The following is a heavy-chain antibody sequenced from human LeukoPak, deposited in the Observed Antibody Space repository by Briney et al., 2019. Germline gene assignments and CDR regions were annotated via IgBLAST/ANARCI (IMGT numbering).Heavy chain of an antibody. J-gene: IGHJ6*02. D-gene: IGHD6-19*01. CDR2: ISYDGSNK. V-gene: IGHV3-30*18. CDR1: GFTFSSYG. CDR3: AKDRGVVAGPGHYYGMDV. Sequence: GGSLRLSCAASGFTFSSYGMHWVRQAPGKGLEWVAVISYDGSNKYYADSVKGRFTISRDNSKNTLYLHMNSLRAEDTAVYYCAKDRGVVAGPGHYYGMDVWGQGTTVTVSS.